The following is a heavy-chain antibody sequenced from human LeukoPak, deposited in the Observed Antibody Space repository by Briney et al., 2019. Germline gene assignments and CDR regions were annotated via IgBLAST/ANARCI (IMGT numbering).Heavy chain of an antibody. CDR3: ARDQRTTMIVVVDAFDI. CDR2: IIPIFGTA. J-gene: IGHJ3*02. Sequence: GASVKVSCKASGGTFSSYAISWVRQAPGQGLEWMGGIIPIFGTANYAQKFQGRVTITADKSTSTAYMELSSLRSEDTAVYYCARDQRTTMIVVVDAFDIWGQGTMVTVSS. CDR1: GGTFSSYA. D-gene: IGHD3-22*01. V-gene: IGHV1-69*06.